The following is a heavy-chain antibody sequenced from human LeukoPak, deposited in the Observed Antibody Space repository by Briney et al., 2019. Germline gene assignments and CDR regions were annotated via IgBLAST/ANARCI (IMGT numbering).Heavy chain of an antibody. J-gene: IGHJ4*02. V-gene: IGHV1-2*02. CDR2: INPNSGVT. CDR1: RYTFTGYY. Sequence: ASVKVSCKASRYTFTGYYMHWVRQAPGQGLEWMGWINPNSGVTDYAQNFQGRVTMTRDTSISTAYVELSRLRSDDTAVYYCARGTGDGYTYGRYYFDYWGQGTLVTVSS. D-gene: IGHD5-18*01. CDR3: ARGTGDGYTYGRYYFDY.